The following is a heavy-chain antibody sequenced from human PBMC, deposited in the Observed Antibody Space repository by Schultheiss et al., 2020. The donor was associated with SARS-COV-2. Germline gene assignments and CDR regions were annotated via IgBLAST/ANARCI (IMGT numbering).Heavy chain of an antibody. CDR2: IYYSGRT. CDR3: AWGPFGSSSNRYWFDP. Sequence: SETLSLTCTVSGGSISSYYWSWIRQPPGKGLEWIGYIYYSGRTNYNPSLKSRVTISVDTSKNQFSLKLSSVTAADTAVYYCAWGPFGSSSNRYWFDPWGQGTLVTVSS. D-gene: IGHD6-6*01. CDR1: GGSISSYY. V-gene: IGHV4-59*01. J-gene: IGHJ5*02.